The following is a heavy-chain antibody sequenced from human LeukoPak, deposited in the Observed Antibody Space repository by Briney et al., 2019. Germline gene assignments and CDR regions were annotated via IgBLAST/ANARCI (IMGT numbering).Heavy chain of an antibody. D-gene: IGHD2/OR15-2a*01. J-gene: IGHJ5*02. V-gene: IGHV3-48*04. CDR1: GFTFSDYS. Sequence: GGPLRLSCAASGFTFSDYSMNWVRQAPGKGLEWVSYISRGSRSIYYADSVKGRFTISRDNAKNSLYLQMNSLRADDTALYYCARLVSKTMWAWGQGTRVTVSS. CDR3: ARLVSKTMWA. CDR2: ISRGSRSI.